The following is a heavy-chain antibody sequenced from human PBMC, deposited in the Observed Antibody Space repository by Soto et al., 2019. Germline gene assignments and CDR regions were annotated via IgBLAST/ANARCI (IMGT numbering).Heavy chain of an antibody. D-gene: IGHD1-20*01. Sequence: ASVKVSCKASGYTFTSYYMHWVRRAPGQGLEWMGIINPSDGSTNYAQNFQGRVTITRDTSASTAYMELSSLRSEDTAVYYCARGITLPTPLDYWGQGTLVTVSS. CDR3: ARGITLPTPLDY. V-gene: IGHV1-46*01. CDR1: GYTFTSYY. CDR2: INPSDGST. J-gene: IGHJ4*02.